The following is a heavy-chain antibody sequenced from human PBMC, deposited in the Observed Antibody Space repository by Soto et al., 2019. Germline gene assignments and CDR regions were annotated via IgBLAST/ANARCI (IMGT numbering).Heavy chain of an antibody. CDR2: ISAYNGNT. D-gene: IGHD3-22*01. Sequence: KVRCEASGERFNSYGISWARQDHGQGLEWMGWISAYNGNTNYAQKLQGRVTMTTDTSTSTAYMELRSLRSDDTAVYYCARDLYYYDSSGYSARAFDIWGQGTMVTVSS. CDR3: ARDLYYYDSSGYSARAFDI. V-gene: IGHV1-18*01. CDR1: GERFNSYG. J-gene: IGHJ3*02.